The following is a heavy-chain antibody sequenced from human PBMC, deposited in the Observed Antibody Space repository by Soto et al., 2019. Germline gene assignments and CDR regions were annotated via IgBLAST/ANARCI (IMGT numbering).Heavy chain of an antibody. V-gene: IGHV3-73*01. D-gene: IGHD3-10*01. Sequence: GGSLRLSCAASGFTFSGSAMHWVRQASGKGLEWVGRIRSKANSYATAYAASVKGRFTISRDDSKNTAYLQMNSLKTEDTAVYYCTSVLLWFGEREDWFDPWGQGTLVTVSS. J-gene: IGHJ5*02. CDR1: GFTFSGSA. CDR2: IRSKANSYAT. CDR3: TSVLLWFGEREDWFDP.